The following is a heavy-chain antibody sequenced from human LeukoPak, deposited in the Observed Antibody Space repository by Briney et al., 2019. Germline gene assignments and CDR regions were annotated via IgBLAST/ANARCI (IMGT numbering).Heavy chain of an antibody. CDR3: TTHSGIAVAGS. CDR2: IKSKAGGETT. Sequence: GGSLRLSCAASGFNFINVWMSWVRQAPGKGLEWVGRIKSKAGGETTDYAAPVKGRFTISRDDSKNMLYLQMNSLETEDTAVYFCTTHSGIAVAGSWGQGTQVTVSS. V-gene: IGHV3-15*01. J-gene: IGHJ5*02. D-gene: IGHD6-19*01. CDR1: GFNFINVW.